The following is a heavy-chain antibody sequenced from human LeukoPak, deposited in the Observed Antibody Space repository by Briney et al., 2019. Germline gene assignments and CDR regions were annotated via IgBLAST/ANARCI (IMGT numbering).Heavy chain of an antibody. CDR1: GGSISSGSYY. CDR2: IYTSGST. J-gene: IGHJ1*01. D-gene: IGHD3-10*01. CDR3: AREVRGVRD. V-gene: IGHV4-61*02. Sequence: SETLSLTCAVSGGSISSGSYYWSWIRQPAGKGLEWIGRIYTSGSTNYNPSLKSRVTMSVDTSKNQFSLKLSSVTAADTAVYYCAREVRGVRDWGQGTLVTVSS.